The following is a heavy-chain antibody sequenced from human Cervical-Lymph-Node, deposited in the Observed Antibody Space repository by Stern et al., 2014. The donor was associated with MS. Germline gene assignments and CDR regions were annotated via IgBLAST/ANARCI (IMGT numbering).Heavy chain of an antibody. Sequence: QVQLQESGPRQVKTAETLSLTCSVSRGSISTYYWSWIRQPAGKGLEWIGRVSTTGNIRYTPSLKTRVTMSVDPSKNQFSLHLNSVTAADTAMYFCARDGSWSPLDYWGQGILVTVSS. CDR1: RGSISTYY. D-gene: IGHD6-13*01. V-gene: IGHV4-4*07. CDR2: VSTTGNI. J-gene: IGHJ4*02. CDR3: ARDGSWSPLDY.